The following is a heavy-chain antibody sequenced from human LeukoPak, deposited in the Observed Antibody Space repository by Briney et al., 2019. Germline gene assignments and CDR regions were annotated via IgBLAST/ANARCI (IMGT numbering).Heavy chain of an antibody. V-gene: IGHV3-43*02. D-gene: IGHD3-22*01. CDR3: ARAKYYYDSSGYFDY. CDR1: GFRFDDYG. Sequence: GGSQTLSCTGSGFRFDDYGMHWVRQGPGKGLEWVSLISGDGGTTHYADSVKGRFTISRDNSKNSFYLQMNSLRAEDTAVYYCARAKYYYDSSGYFDYWGQGTLVTVSS. CDR2: ISGDGGTT. J-gene: IGHJ4*02.